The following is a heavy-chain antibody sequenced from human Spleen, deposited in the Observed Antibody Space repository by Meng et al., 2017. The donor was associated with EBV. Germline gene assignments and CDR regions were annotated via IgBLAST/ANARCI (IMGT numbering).Heavy chain of an antibody. CDR2: ISTNTGNP. CDR3: ARLLKGRGVVMTATIDY. J-gene: IGHJ4*02. Sequence: HVQLIQSWSELKKPGASVQVSCKASGYTFTNFAINWVRQAPGQGLEWLGWISTNTGNPTYAHGFTGRFVFSLDTSVSTAYLQISSLASDDTAVYYCARLLKGRGVVMTATIDYWGQGTLVTVSS. D-gene: IGHD2-21*02. V-gene: IGHV7-4-1*02. CDR1: GYTFTNFA.